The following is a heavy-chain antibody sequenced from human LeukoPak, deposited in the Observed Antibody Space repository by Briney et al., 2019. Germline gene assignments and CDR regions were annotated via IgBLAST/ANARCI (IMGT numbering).Heavy chain of an antibody. Sequence: GASVKVSCKASGGTFSSYAISWVRQAPGQGLEWMGGIIPIFGTANYAQKFQGRVTITTDESTSTAYKELSSLRSEDTAVYYCARFVVVPAAIGGWFDPWGQGTLVTVSS. CDR2: IIPIFGTA. V-gene: IGHV1-69*05. D-gene: IGHD2-2*02. CDR1: GGTFSSYA. CDR3: ARFVVVPAAIGGWFDP. J-gene: IGHJ5*02.